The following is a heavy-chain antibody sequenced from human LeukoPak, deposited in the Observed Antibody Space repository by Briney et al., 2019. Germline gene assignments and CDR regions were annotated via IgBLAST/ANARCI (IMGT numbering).Heavy chain of an antibody. D-gene: IGHD4-11*01. CDR3: AIEPRVMTTVTTVDY. CDR1: GYTFTCYY. J-gene: IGHJ4*02. Sequence: ASVKVSCKASGYTFTCYYMHWVRQARGQGVEGMGWINPNSGGTNYAQKFQGRVTMTRDTSISTAYMELSRLRSDDTAVYYCAIEPRVMTTVTTVDYWGQGTLVTVSS. CDR2: INPNSGGT. V-gene: IGHV1-2*02.